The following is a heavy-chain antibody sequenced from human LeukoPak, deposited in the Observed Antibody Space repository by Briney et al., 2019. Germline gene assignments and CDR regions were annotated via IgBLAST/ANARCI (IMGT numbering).Heavy chain of an antibody. D-gene: IGHD2-15*01. J-gene: IGHJ4*02. CDR1: GFRFRNFW. CDR3: ARDGGLHTNFDY. V-gene: IGHV3-7*01. CDR2: TKPDGSAE. Sequence: GSLRLSCAASGFRFRNFWMGWVRQASGEGVEWVGNTKPDGSAEYYADSVRGRFTASRDNANNLLYLQMNRLRAEDTAVYYCARDGGLHTNFDYWGQGTLLTVSS.